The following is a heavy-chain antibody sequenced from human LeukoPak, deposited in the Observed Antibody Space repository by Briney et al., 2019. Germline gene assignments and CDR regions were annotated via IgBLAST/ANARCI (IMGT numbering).Heavy chain of an antibody. CDR2: IDPSDSDT. Sequence: GESLKISCKASGYSFTSYWISWVRLMPGEGLEWMGRIDPSDSDTNYSPPFQGHVTMSADKSISTAYLQWSSLKASDTAMYFCARHVNWRSGQSWFDPWGQGTLVTVSS. CDR3: ARHVNWRSGQSWFDP. J-gene: IGHJ5*02. D-gene: IGHD3-10*01. V-gene: IGHV5-10-1*01. CDR1: GYSFTSYW.